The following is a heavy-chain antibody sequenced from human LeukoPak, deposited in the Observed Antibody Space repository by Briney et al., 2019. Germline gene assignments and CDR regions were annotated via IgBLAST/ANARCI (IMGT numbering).Heavy chain of an antibody. Sequence: GRSLRLSCTASGFTFGDYAMSWVRQAPGKGLEWVSSISSSSSYIYYADSVKGRFTISRDNAKNSLYLQMNSLRAEDTAVYYCARNLGYCSSTSCPWDYWGQGTLVTVSS. V-gene: IGHV3-21*01. CDR3: ARNLGYCSSTSCPWDY. J-gene: IGHJ4*02. CDR1: GFTFGDYA. CDR2: ISSSSSYI. D-gene: IGHD2-2*01.